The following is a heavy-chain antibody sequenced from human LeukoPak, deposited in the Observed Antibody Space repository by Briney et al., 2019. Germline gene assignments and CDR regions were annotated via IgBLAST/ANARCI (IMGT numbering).Heavy chain of an antibody. J-gene: IGHJ4*02. Sequence: GGSLRLSCAASGFTFSSYGMHWVRQAPGKGLEWVAVISYDGSNKYYADSVKGRFTISRDNSKNTLYLQMNSLRAEDTAVYYCARDSGFSGTQRGEYWGQGALVAVSS. CDR2: ISYDGSNK. D-gene: IGHD3/OR15-3a*01. CDR1: GFTFSSYG. V-gene: IGHV3-30*03. CDR3: ARDSGFSGTQRGEY.